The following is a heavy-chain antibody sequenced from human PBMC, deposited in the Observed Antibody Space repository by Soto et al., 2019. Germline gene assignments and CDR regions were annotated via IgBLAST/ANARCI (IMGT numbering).Heavy chain of an antibody. Sequence: PGGSLRLSCVASGFTVSSKYMSWVRQAPGKGLEWVSVLWSAGNTYYADSVRGRFTISRDSSKNTLYLEMSSLRADDTAVYYCAREAPMDVWGQGTTVTVSS. CDR2: LWSAGNT. CDR1: GFTVSSKY. CDR3: AREAPMDV. J-gene: IGHJ6*02. V-gene: IGHV3-53*01.